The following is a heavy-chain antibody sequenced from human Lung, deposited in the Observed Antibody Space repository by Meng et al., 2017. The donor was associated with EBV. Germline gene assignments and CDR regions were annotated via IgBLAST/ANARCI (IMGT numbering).Heavy chain of an antibody. V-gene: IGHV1-18*01. Sequence: QAQFVQSGGEVKKPGALVKVSCKASGYTFTNYGITWVRQAHGQGLEWMGWISAYNGNTNYAQTLQGRVTMTTDTSTSTAYMELGSLRSDDTAVYYCARVEVGITSGDYWGQGTLVTVSS. CDR1: GYTFTNYG. CDR3: ARVEVGITSGDY. D-gene: IGHD1-26*01. CDR2: ISAYNGNT. J-gene: IGHJ4*02.